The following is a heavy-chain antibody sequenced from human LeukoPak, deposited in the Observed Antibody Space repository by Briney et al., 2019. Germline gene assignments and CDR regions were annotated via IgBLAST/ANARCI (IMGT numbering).Heavy chain of an antibody. V-gene: IGHV3-23*01. D-gene: IGHD6-13*01. CDR3: AKDPPEGQLGPIDY. CDR2: ISGSGVKT. CDR1: GFTFSSYA. Sequence: GGSLRLSCAASGFTFSSYAMTWVRQAPGKGLEWVSTISGSGVKTYYAESVKGRFTISRDNSKNTLFLQMNSLRVEDTAVYYCAKDPPEGQLGPIDYWGQGTLVTVSP. J-gene: IGHJ4*02.